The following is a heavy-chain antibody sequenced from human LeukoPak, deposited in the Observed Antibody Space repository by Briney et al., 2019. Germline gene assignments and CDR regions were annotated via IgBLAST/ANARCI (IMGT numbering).Heavy chain of an antibody. CDR1: GFTFSSYG. Sequence: PGGSLRLSCAASGFTFSSYGMHWVRQAPGKGLEWVAVIWYGGSNKYYADSVKGRFTISRDNSKNTLYLQMNSLRAEDTAVYYCAREGRYSYGDAAFDIWGQGTMVTVSS. D-gene: IGHD5-18*01. CDR2: IWYGGSNK. V-gene: IGHV3-33*01. J-gene: IGHJ3*02. CDR3: AREGRYSYGDAAFDI.